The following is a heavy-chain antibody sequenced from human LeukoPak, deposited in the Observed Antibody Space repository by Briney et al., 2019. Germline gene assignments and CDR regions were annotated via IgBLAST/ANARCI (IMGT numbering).Heavy chain of an antibody. D-gene: IGHD1-14*01. CDR2: IYHSGST. CDR3: ARDPEGGFDY. Sequence: SETLSLTCTVSGGSISSGGYYWSWLRQPPGKGLEWIGYIYHSGSTYYNPSLKSRVTISVDRSKNQFSLKLSSVTAADTAVYYCARDPEGGFDYWGQGTLVTVSS. V-gene: IGHV4-30-2*01. CDR1: GGSISSGGYY. J-gene: IGHJ4*02.